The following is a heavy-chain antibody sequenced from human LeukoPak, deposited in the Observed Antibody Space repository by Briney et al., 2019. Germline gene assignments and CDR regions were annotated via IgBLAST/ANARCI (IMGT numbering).Heavy chain of an antibody. CDR1: GGSISSGDYY. CDR3: ARAWGASYYDFWSGYYEEV. J-gene: IGHJ3*01. CDR2: IYYSGST. V-gene: IGHV4-30-4*01. D-gene: IGHD3-3*01. Sequence: PSETLSLTCTVSGGSISSGDYYWSWIRQPPGKGLEWIGYIYYSGSTYYNPSLKSRVTISVDTSKNQFSLKLSSVTAADTAVYYCARAWGASYYDFWSGYYEEVWGQGTMVTVSP.